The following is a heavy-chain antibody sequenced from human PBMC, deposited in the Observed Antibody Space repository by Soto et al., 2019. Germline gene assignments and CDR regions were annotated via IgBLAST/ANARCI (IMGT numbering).Heavy chain of an antibody. CDR1: GGSVSSRNYF. CDR2: IYYTGST. D-gene: IGHD4-17*01. Sequence: QVQLQESGPGLVRPSDTLSLTCSVSGGSVSSRNYFWGWIRQPPGKGLEWIGNIYYTGSTNYHPSLKRRVTISVDTPKTQFSLKLTSVTAADPAVYFCARVDYGEYPWFYPWGQGNLVTAYS. J-gene: IGHJ5*02. V-gene: IGHV4-61*01. CDR3: ARVDYGEYPWFYP.